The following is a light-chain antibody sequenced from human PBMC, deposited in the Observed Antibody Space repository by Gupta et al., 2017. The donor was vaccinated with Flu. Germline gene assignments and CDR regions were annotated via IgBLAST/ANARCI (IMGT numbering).Light chain of an antibody. J-gene: IGLJ1*01. Sequence: LTPPRPVFGPPSQPVPISGSGTSGDGGRYNYVSWYQHHPGNDPILMIDDDMKRPAGIPDRCSGSESSNSPSLTISGLQADDEDDYCCYTYTSTYYVFGTGTKVTVL. V-gene: IGLV2-11*01. CDR1: SGDGGRYNY. CDR2: DDM. CDR3: YTYTSTYYV.